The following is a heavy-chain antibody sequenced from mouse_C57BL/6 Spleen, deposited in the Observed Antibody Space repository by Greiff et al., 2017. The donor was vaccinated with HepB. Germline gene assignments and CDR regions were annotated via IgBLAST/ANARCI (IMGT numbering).Heavy chain of an antibody. V-gene: IGHV2-2*01. CDR3: ASYDWFAY. CDR1: GFSLTSYG. Sequence: QVQLKESGPGLVQPSQSLSITCTVSGFSLTSYGVHWVRQSPGKGLEWLGVIWSGGSTDYNAAFISRLSISKDNSKSQVFFKMNSLQADDTAIYYCASYDWFAYWGQGTLVTVSA. D-gene: IGHD1-1*01. J-gene: IGHJ3*01. CDR2: IWSGGST.